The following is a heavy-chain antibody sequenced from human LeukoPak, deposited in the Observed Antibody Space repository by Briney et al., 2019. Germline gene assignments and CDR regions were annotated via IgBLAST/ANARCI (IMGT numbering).Heavy chain of an antibody. CDR1: GYTFTSYD. J-gene: IGHJ4*01. CDR2: MNPNSGNT. Sequence: ASVKVSCKASGYTFTSYDINWVRQATGQGLEWMGWMNPNSGNTGYAQKFQGRVTITRNTSISTAYMELNRLRSEDTAVYYCTTREIVVEPAATSLVRGVLWRSDFWGHGTLVTVSS. V-gene: IGHV1-8*03. D-gene: IGHD2-2*01. CDR3: TTREIVVEPAATSLVRGVLWRSDF.